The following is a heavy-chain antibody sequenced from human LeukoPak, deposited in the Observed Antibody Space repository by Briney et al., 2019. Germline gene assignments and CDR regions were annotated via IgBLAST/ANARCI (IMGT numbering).Heavy chain of an antibody. Sequence: GGSLRLSCAASGFTFSSYGMHWVRQAPGKGLEWVAFIRYDGSNKYYADSVKGRFTISRDNSKNSLYLQMNSLRAEDTAVYYCARGGGYSSGWYVLWGQGTLVTVSS. J-gene: IGHJ5*02. V-gene: IGHV3-30*02. CDR3: ARGGGYSSGWYVL. CDR2: IRYDGSNK. CDR1: GFTFSSYG. D-gene: IGHD6-19*01.